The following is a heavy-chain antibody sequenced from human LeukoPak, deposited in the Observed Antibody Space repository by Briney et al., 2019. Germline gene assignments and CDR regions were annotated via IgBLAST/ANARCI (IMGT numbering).Heavy chain of an antibody. J-gene: IGHJ6*02. D-gene: IGHD6-19*01. Sequence: PSETLSLTCAVYGGSFRGYYWLWMRQPPGRGLEWVGEVNHSGSANSHPSLKSRVTISVDTSKHQFSLKLSSVTAADTAVYYCARDPSSGWYYYYYGMDAWGQGTTVTVSS. CDR3: ARDPSSGWYYYYYGMDA. CDR2: VNHSGSA. V-gene: IGHV4-34*01. CDR1: GGSFRGYY.